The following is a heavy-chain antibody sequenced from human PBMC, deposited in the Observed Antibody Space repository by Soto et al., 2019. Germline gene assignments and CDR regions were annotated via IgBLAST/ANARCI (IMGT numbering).Heavy chain of an antibody. J-gene: IGHJ5*02. CDR3: TRASTATRWDQRNWFDT. CDR2: ISSGRGTI. D-gene: IGHD2-2*01. V-gene: IGHV3-48*01. Sequence: GGSLRLSCAASGFDFSTFNMNWVRQAPGKGLEWISYISSGRGTIYYADSVKGRFTISRDDANDSLYLQMNNLRVEDTAVYYCTRASTATRWDQRNWFDTWGQGTLVTVYS. CDR1: GFDFSTFN.